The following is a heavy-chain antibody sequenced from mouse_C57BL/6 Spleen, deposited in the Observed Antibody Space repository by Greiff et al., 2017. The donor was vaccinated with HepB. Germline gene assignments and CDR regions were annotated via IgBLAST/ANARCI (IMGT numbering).Heavy chain of an antibody. J-gene: IGHJ4*01. Sequence: VQLQQSGAELAKPGASVKLSCKASGYTFTSYWMHWVKQRPGQGLEWIGYINPSSGYTKYNQKFKDKATLTADKSSSTAYMQLSSLTYEDSAVYYCAREWLLNYYAMDYCGQGTSVTVSS. V-gene: IGHV1-7*01. CDR3: AREWLLNYYAMDY. CDR1: GYTFTSYW. D-gene: IGHD2-3*01. CDR2: INPSSGYT.